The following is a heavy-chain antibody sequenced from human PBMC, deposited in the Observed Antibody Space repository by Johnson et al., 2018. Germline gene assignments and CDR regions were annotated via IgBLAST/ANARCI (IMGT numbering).Heavy chain of an antibody. CDR1: GFTFSSYA. CDR2: ISGSGGST. CDR3: AKGKGYSYDGSGSGNAFDI. Sequence: VQLVQSGGGLVQPGGSLRLSCAASGFTFSSYAMSWVRQAPGKGLEWVSAISGSGGSTYYADSVKGRFTISRDNSKNTLYLQMNSLRAEDTAVYYCAKGKGYSYDGSGSGNAFDIWGQGTMVTVSS. D-gene: IGHD3-22*01. J-gene: IGHJ3*02. V-gene: IGHV3-23*04.